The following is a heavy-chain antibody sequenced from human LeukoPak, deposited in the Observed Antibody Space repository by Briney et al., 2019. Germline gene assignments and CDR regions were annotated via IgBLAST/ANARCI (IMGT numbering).Heavy chain of an antibody. J-gene: IGHJ4*02. D-gene: IGHD5-12*01. CDR2: IKQDGSEK. CDR1: GFTVSSNY. CDR3: ARGGGGYVGFDY. V-gene: IGHV3-7*03. Sequence: PGGSLRLSCAASGFTVSSNYMSWVRQAPGKGLEWVANIKQDGSEKYYVDSVKGRFTISRDNAKNSLYLQMNSLRAEDTAVYHCARGGGGYVGFDYWGQGTLVTVSS.